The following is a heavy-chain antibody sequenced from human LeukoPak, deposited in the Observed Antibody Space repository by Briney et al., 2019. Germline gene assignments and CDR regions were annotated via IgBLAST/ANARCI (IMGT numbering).Heavy chain of an antibody. Sequence: PGGSLRLSCAASGFTFSSYTMTWVRQAPGKGLEWVSSISTGSTYIYYADSVKGRFTISRDNAKNSLYLQMNSLRAEDTAVYYCARDGASLGAQFDYWGQGTLVTVSS. J-gene: IGHJ4*02. CDR2: ISTGSTYI. D-gene: IGHD1-26*01. V-gene: IGHV3-21*01. CDR3: ARDGASLGAQFDY. CDR1: GFTFSSYT.